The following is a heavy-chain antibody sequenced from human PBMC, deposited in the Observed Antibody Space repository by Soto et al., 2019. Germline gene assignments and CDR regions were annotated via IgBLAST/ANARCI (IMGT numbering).Heavy chain of an antibody. CDR2: ISGSGGST. J-gene: IGHJ1*01. D-gene: IGHD6-19*01. CDR1: GFTFSNYA. V-gene: IGHV3-23*01. Sequence: GGSLRLSCAASGFTFSNYAMHWVRQAPGKGLEWVSAISGSGGSTYHADSVKGRFTISRDNSKNTLYLQMNSLRAEDTAVYYCAKGPWLPVAGNQYFQHWGQGTLVTVSS. CDR3: AKGPWLPVAGNQYFQH.